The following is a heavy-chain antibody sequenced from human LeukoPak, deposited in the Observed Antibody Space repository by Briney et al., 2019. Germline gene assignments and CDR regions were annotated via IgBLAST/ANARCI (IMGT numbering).Heavy chain of an antibody. J-gene: IGHJ5*02. V-gene: IGHV4-34*01. Sequence: PSETLSLTCAVYGGSFTGYYWSWIRQPPGKGLEWIGEINHSGSTNYNPSLMSRATISKDTSKNQFSLRLTSVTAADTAVYYCARGPDSGSYYAWFDPWGQGTLVTVSS. CDR1: GGSFTGYY. D-gene: IGHD1-26*01. CDR2: INHSGST. CDR3: ARGPDSGSYYAWFDP.